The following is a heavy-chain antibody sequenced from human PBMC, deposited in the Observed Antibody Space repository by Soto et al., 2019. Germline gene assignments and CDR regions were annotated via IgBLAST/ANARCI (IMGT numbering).Heavy chain of an antibody. D-gene: IGHD4-17*01. CDR1: GFTFSSYW. V-gene: IGHV3-7*01. CDR3: AASPDYGPQFDF. Sequence: QTGGSLRLSCAASGFTFSSYWINWVRQAPGKGLEWVANIKQDGSEKYYVDSVKGRLTISRDSAENSVYLQMHSLRAEDTAVYYCAASPDYGPQFDFWGQGSLVTVSS. CDR2: IKQDGSEK. J-gene: IGHJ4*02.